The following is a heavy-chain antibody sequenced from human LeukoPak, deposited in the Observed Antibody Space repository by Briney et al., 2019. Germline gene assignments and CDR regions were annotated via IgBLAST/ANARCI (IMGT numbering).Heavy chain of an antibody. Sequence: PSETLSLTCAVYGGSFSGYYWSWIRQPPGKGLEWIGEINHSGSTNYNPSLKSRVTISVDTSKNQFSLKLSSVTAADTAVYYCAREDLNSSGYSSFDYWGQGTLVTVSS. CDR1: GGSFSGYY. J-gene: IGHJ4*02. V-gene: IGHV4-34*01. CDR3: AREDLNSSGYSSFDY. D-gene: IGHD3-22*01. CDR2: INHSGST.